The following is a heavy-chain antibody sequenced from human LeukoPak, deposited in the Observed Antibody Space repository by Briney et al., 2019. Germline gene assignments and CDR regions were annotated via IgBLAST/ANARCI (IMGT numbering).Heavy chain of an antibody. CDR3: ARDSLPLLWFGELLSGLDY. CDR2: ISSSSSYI. CDR1: GFTFSSYS. D-gene: IGHD3-10*01. J-gene: IGHJ4*02. V-gene: IGHV3-21*01. Sequence: PGGSLRLSCAASGFTFSSYSMNWVRQAPGKGLGWVSSISSSSSYIYYADSVKGRFTISRDNAKNSLYLQMNSLRAEDTAVYYCARDSLPLLWFGELLSGLDYWGQGTLVTVSS.